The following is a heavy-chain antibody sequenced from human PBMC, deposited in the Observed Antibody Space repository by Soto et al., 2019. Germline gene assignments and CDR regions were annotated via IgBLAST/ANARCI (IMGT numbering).Heavy chain of an antibody. Sequence: GGSLRLSCAASGFTFSSYAMSWVRQAPGKGLEWVSAISGSGGSTYYAGSVKGRFTISRDNSKNTLYLQMTSLRAEDTAVYYCAKNQDHTHDYGMDVWGQGTTVTVSS. CDR2: ISGSGGST. V-gene: IGHV3-23*01. CDR3: AKNQDHTHDYGMDV. CDR1: GFTFSSYA. J-gene: IGHJ6*02.